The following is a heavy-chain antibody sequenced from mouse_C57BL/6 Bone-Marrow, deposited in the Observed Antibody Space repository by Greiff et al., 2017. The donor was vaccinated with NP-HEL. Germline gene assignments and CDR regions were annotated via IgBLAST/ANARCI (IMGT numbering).Heavy chain of an antibody. D-gene: IGHD1-1*01. CDR2: IYPRSGNT. J-gene: IGHJ4*01. V-gene: IGHV1-81*01. CDR3: ARWGYYGSRDAMDY. Sequence: QVQLQQSGAELARPGASVKLSCKASGYTFTSYGISWVKQRTGQGLEWIGEIYPRSGNTYYNEKFTGKATLTADKSSCTAYMELRSLTSEDAAVDFCARWGYYGSRDAMDYGGRGTSVTVTS. CDR1: GYTFTSYG.